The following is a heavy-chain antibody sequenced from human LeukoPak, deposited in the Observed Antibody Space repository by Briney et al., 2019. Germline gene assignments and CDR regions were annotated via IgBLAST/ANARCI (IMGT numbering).Heavy chain of an antibody. CDR1: GDSISSSNSY. CDR2: MWFGATT. CDR3: ARGRRGSYFQDY. J-gene: IGHJ4*02. V-gene: IGHV4-39*07. D-gene: IGHD1-26*01. Sequence: PSETLSLTCTVSGDSISSSNSYWGWIRHPPGKGLEWIGSMWFGATTSYDPSLKSRVTISIDPSKNQFSLKLSSVTAADTALYYCARGRRGSYFQDYWGQGTLVTVSS.